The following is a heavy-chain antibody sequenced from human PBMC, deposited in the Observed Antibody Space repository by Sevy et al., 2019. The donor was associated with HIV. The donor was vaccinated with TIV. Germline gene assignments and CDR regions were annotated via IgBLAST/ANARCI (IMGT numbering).Heavy chain of an antibody. Sequence: GGSLRLSCAASGFTLSDYYMTWIRQAPGKGLEWLSYISSSGSTISYADSVKGRFTISRDNAKNSLYLQMNSLRAEDTAVYYCARARGYSAYDWGNWFDPWGQGTLVTVSS. CDR1: GFTLSDYY. CDR3: ARARGYSAYDWGNWFDP. CDR2: ISSSGSTI. J-gene: IGHJ5*02. V-gene: IGHV3-11*04. D-gene: IGHD5-12*01.